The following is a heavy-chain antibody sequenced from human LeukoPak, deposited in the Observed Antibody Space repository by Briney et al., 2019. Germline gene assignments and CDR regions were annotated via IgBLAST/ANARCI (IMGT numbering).Heavy chain of an antibody. CDR3: ARDAGLGPFDY. Sequence: SETLSLTCTVSGGSISNNNYSWGWIRQPPGKGLEWVGSIAYSGTTYYNPSLKSRVAISVDTSKNQFSLQLNSVTPEDTAVYYCARDAGLGPFDYWGQGTLVTVSS. J-gene: IGHJ4*02. CDR1: GGSISNNNYS. CDR2: IAYSGTT. D-gene: IGHD3/OR15-3a*01. V-gene: IGHV4-39*02.